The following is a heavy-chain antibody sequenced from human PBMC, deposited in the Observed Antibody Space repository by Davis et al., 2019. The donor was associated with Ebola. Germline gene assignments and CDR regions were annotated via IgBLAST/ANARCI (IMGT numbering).Heavy chain of an antibody. CDR1: GFSLSTSGMC. Sequence: SGPTLVKPTQTLTLTCTFSGFSLSTSGMCVSWIRQPPGKALEWLALIDWDDDKYYSTSLKTRLTISKDTSKNQVVLTMTNMDPVDTATYYCARIRVTIYGDSLTGLYYYYYYGMDVWGKGTTVTVSS. V-gene: IGHV2-70*01. CDR2: IDWDDDK. D-gene: IGHD3-9*01. CDR3: ARIRVTIYGDSLTGLYYYYYYGMDV. J-gene: IGHJ6*04.